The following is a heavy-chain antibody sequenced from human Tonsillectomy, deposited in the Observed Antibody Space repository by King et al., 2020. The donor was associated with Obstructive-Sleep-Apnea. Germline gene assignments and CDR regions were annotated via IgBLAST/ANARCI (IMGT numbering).Heavy chain of an antibody. CDR3: AGAEQWLPIPFLDL. CDR1: GGSISSSSYY. V-gene: IGHV4-39*07. D-gene: IGHD6-19*01. CDR2: IYYSGST. Sequence: QLQESGPGLVKPSETLSLTCAVSGGSISSSSYYWGWIRQPPGKGLEWIANIYYSGSTYYNPSLKSRVSMSVDTSKNQFSLKLISVTAADTAVYYCAGAEQWLPIPFLDLWGQGTLVTVSS. J-gene: IGHJ5*02.